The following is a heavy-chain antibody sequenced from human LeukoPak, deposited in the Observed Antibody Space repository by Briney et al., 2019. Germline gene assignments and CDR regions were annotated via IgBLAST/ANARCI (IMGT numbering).Heavy chain of an antibody. D-gene: IGHD4-11*01. Sequence: GGSLRLSCAASGFTFSSYAMSWVRQAPGKGLEWVANIKQDGSEKCYVDSVKGRFAISRDNAKNSLYLQMNSLRAEDTAVYYCARDSPFYSNYVGTYYYGMDVWGQGTTVTVSS. CDR3: ARDSPFYSNYVGTYYYGMDV. CDR2: IKQDGSEK. CDR1: GFTFSSYA. V-gene: IGHV3-7*01. J-gene: IGHJ6*02.